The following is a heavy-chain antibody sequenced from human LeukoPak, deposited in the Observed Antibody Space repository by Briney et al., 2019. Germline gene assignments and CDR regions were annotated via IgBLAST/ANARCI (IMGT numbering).Heavy chain of an antibody. CDR2: IYTSGST. CDR3: VGRVATGSMDV. J-gene: IGHJ6*02. D-gene: IGHD5-12*01. V-gene: IGHV4-4*07. CDR1: GGSISSYY. Sequence: SETLSLTCAVSGGSISSYYWSWIRQPAGKGLEWIGRIYTSGSTNYNPSLKSRVTISVDTSKNQFSLKLSSVTAADTAVYYCVGRVATGSMDVWGQGTTVTVSS.